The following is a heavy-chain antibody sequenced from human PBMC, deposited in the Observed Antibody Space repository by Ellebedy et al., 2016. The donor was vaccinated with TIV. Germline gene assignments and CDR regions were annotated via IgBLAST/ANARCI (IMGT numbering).Heavy chain of an antibody. V-gene: IGHV1-24*01. CDR1: GYTLTELS. Sequence: ASVKVSCKVSGYTLTELSMHWVRRAPGKGLEWMGGFDPEDGETIYAQKFQGRVTMTEDTSTDTAYMELSSLRSEDTAVYYCATVDRHGDYRYWFDPWGQGTLVTVSS. D-gene: IGHD4-17*01. CDR3: ATVDRHGDYRYWFDP. J-gene: IGHJ5*02. CDR2: FDPEDGET.